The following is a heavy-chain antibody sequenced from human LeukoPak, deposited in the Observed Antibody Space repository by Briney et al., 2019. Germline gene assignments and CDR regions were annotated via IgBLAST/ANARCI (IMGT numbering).Heavy chain of an antibody. J-gene: IGHJ3*02. CDR1: GGSISSYY. CDR3: AREFGYCSGGSCPHDAFDI. CDR2: TYTSGST. V-gene: IGHV4-4*07. D-gene: IGHD2-15*01. Sequence: PSETLSLTCTVSGGSISSYYWSWIRQPAGKGLEWIGRTYTSGSTNYNPSLKSRVTMSVDTSKNQFSLKLSSVTAADTAVYYCAREFGYCSGGSCPHDAFDIWGQGTMVTVSS.